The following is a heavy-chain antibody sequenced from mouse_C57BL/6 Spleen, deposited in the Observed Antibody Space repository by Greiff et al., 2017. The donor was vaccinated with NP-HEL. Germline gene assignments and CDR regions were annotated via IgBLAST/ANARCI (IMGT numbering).Heavy chain of an antibody. CDR2: IYPGSGNT. CDR1: GYTFTDYY. V-gene: IGHV1-76*01. D-gene: IGHD4-1*01. J-gene: IGHJ2*01. Sequence: QVQLQQSGAELVRPGASVKLSCKASGYTFTDYYINWVKQRPGQGLEWIARIYPGSGNTYYNEKFKGKATLTAEKSSSTAYMQLGSLTSEDSAVYFCARGGTPFDYWGQGTTLTVSS. CDR3: ARGGTPFDY.